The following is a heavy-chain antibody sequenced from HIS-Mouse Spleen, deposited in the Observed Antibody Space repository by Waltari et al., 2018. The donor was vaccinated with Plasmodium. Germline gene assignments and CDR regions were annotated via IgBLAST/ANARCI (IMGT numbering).Heavy chain of an antibody. CDR2: INPNSGGT. CDR1: GYTFPGYY. D-gene: IGHD6-13*01. CDR3: ARVLGYKAAAGTFVEYFQH. J-gene: IGHJ1*01. Sequence: QVQLVQSGAEVKKPGASVKVSCKASGYTFPGYYMHWVRQAPGQGLEWMGWINPNSGGTNYAQTFQGRATMTRDTSISTAYMELSRLRSDDTAVYYCARVLGYKAAAGTFVEYFQHWGQGTLVTVSS. V-gene: IGHV1-2*02.